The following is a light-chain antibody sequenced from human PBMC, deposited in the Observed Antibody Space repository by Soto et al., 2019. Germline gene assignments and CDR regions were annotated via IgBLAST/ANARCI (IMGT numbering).Light chain of an antibody. CDR2: EVI. V-gene: IGLV2-14*01. CDR3: GSYTSASTLV. Sequence: QSALTQPASVSGSPGQSSTISCTGTSSDVGAYNYVSWYQQHPGKAPKLMIYEVINRPSGVSNRFSGSKSGNTASLTISGIQAEDEADYYCGSYTSASTLVFGTGTKVTVL. CDR1: SSDVGAYNY. J-gene: IGLJ1*01.